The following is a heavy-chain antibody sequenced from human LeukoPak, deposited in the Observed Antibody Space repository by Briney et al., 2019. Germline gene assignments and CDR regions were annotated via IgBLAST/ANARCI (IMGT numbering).Heavy chain of an antibody. D-gene: IGHD6-19*01. V-gene: IGHV1-3*01. CDR2: INAGNGNT. J-gene: IGHJ3*02. Sequence: ASVKVSCKASGYTFTSYAMHWVRQAPGQRLEWMGWINAGNGNTKYSQKLQGRVTITRDTSASTAYMELSSLRSEDTAVYYCARVGGWYAFDIWGQGTMVTVSS. CDR1: GYTFTSYA. CDR3: ARVGGWYAFDI.